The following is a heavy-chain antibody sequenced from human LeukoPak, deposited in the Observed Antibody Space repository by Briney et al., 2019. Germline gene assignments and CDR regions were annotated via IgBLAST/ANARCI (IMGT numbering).Heavy chain of an antibody. CDR3: AKNGAYSGYDYIDY. CDR2: ISGSGGST. V-gene: IGHV3-23*01. CDR1: GFTFSSYA. D-gene: IGHD5-12*01. Sequence: PGGSLRLSCAASGFTFSSYAMSWVRQAPGKGLEWVSAISGSGGSTDYADSVKGRFTVSRDNSRNTLYLQINSLRVEDTAVYYCAKNGAYSGYDYIDYWGQGTLVTVSS. J-gene: IGHJ4*02.